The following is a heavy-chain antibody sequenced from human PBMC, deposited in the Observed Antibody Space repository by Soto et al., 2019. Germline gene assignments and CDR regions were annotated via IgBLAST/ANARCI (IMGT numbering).Heavy chain of an antibody. J-gene: IGHJ3*02. CDR2: ISAYNGNT. D-gene: IGHD2-15*01. CDR1: GSTFTSFG. V-gene: IGHV1-18*01. Sequence: QVQLVPSGAEVKKPGASVKVSCKASGSTFTSFGISWVRQAPGQGLEWMGWISAYNGNTNYAENLQGRVTMTTDTSTSTAYMELRSLISDDTAVYYCARDHRGGTDAFDIWGQGTMVTGSS. CDR3: ARDHRGGTDAFDI.